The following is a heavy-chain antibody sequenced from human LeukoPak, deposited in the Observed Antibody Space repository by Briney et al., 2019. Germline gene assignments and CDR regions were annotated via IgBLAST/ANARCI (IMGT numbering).Heavy chain of an antibody. V-gene: IGHV4-38-2*01. Sequence: PSETLSLTXAVSGYSISSGYYWGWIRQPPGKGLEWIGSIYHSVSTYYNPSLKSRVTISIDTSKNQFSLKLSSVTAADTAVYYCARVDPLLLAYYFDCWGQGTLVTVSS. D-gene: IGHD2-21*02. CDR2: IYHSVST. CDR3: ARVDPLLLAYYFDC. J-gene: IGHJ4*02. CDR1: GYSISSGYY.